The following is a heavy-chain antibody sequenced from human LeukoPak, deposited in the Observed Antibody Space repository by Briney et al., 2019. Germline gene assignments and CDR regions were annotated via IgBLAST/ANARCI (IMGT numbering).Heavy chain of an antibody. CDR1: GFTFSSYW. CDR2: ISSDGTGT. Sequence: PGGSLRLSCAASGFTFSSYWMHWVRQAPGKGLVWVSGISSDGTGTTYTDPVKGQFTISRDNTKNTLYLQLNSLRAEDTAVYYCARDVGKKPDYWGQGPLVTVSS. CDR3: ARDVGKKPDY. V-gene: IGHV3-74*01. D-gene: IGHD1-1*01. J-gene: IGHJ4*02.